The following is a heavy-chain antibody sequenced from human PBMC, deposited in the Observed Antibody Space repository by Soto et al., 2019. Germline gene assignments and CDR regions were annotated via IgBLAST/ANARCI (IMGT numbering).Heavy chain of an antibody. J-gene: IGHJ3*02. CDR3: ARAWGYSYGYVDAFDI. CDR2: ISSSSSYI. V-gene: IGHV3-21*01. D-gene: IGHD5-18*01. CDR1: GFTFSSYS. Sequence: GGSLRLSCAASGFTFSSYSMNWVRQAPGKGLEWVSSISSSSSYIYYADSVKGRFTISRDNAKNSLYLQRNSLRAEDTAVYYCARAWGYSYGYVDAFDIWGQGTMVTVSS.